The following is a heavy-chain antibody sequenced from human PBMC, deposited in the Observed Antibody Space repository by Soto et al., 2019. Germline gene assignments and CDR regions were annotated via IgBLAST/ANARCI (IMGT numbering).Heavy chain of an antibody. V-gene: IGHV1-2*02. CDR1: GYTFSDYY. CDR3: AREPATAKPEGVDF. J-gene: IGHJ4*02. D-gene: IGHD1-1*01. CDR2: INPNSGGT. Sequence: GASLKVSFKASGYTFSDYYIHWVLQAPGQGLEWMGWINPNSGGTKYAPKFQGGVTMTRDTSITTAYMELSRLRSGDTAVYYCAREPATAKPEGVDFWGQGTLVTVYS.